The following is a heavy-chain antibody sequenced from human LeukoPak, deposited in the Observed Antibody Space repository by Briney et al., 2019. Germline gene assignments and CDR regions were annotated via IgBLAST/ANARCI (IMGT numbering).Heavy chain of an antibody. CDR1: GGSISSGGYY. CDR2: IYTSGST. V-gene: IGHV4-61*02. CDR3: ASGLSSSSGNDAFDI. J-gene: IGHJ3*02. D-gene: IGHD6-6*01. Sequence: SQTLSLTCTVSGGSISSGGYYWSWIRQPAGKGLEWIGRIYTSGSTNYNPSLKSRVTISVDTSKNQFSLKLSSVTAADTAVYYCASGLSSSSGNDAFDIWGQGTMVTVSS.